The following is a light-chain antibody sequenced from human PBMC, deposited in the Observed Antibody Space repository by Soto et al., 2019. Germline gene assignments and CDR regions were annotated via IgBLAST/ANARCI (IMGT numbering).Light chain of an antibody. CDR3: QHYDTYPWT. Sequence: AIRMTQSPSSLSASTGDRVTISCRASQDISDYLVWYQQKPGKAPKVLIHAASTLQGGVSSRFSGSRSGTDFTLTINSLQSEDFATYYCQHYDTYPWTFGQGTKVEV. J-gene: IGKJ1*01. CDR2: AAS. V-gene: IGKV1-8*01. CDR1: QDISDY.